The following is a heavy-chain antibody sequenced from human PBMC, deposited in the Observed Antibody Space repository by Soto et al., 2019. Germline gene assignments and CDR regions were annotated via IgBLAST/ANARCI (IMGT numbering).Heavy chain of an antibody. CDR2: IYYSGST. D-gene: IGHD5-18*01. CDR1: GGSISSYY. CDR3: ARTNGYSYENYFDY. J-gene: IGHJ4*02. Sequence: QVQLQESGPGLVKPSETLSLTCTVSGGSISSYYWSWIRQPPGKGLEWIGYIYYSGSTNYNPSLKSRVTISVGTTKNQFSLKLTSVTAADTAVYYCARTNGYSYENYFDYWGQGTLVTVSS. V-gene: IGHV4-59*01.